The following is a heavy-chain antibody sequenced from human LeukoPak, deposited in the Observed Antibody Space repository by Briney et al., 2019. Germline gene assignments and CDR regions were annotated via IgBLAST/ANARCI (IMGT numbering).Heavy chain of an antibody. CDR3: ARGYCSGGSCYLFDY. CDR1: GFTFSSYS. J-gene: IGHJ4*02. D-gene: IGHD2-15*01. V-gene: IGHV3-21*04. CDR2: ISSSSSYI. Sequence: GGSLRLSCAASGFTFSSYSMNWVRQAPGKGLEWVSSISSSSSYIYYADSVKGRFTISRDNAKNSLFLQMNSLRAEDTALYYCARGYCSGGSCYLFDYWGQGTLVTVSS.